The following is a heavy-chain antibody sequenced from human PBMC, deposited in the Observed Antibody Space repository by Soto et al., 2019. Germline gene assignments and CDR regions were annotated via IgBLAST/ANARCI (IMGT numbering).Heavy chain of an antibody. D-gene: IGHD4-4*01. CDR1: GGSISSYY. J-gene: IGHJ3*02. CDR2: IYYSGST. V-gene: IGHV4-59*01. CDR3: ARDVLQHKRPRGGDAFDI. Sequence: QVQLQESGPGLVKPSETLSLTCTVSGGSISSYYWSWIRQPPGKGLEWIGYIYYSGSTNYNPSLKSRVTISVDTSKNQFSLKLSSVTAADTAVYYCARDVLQHKRPRGGDAFDIWGQGTMVTVSS.